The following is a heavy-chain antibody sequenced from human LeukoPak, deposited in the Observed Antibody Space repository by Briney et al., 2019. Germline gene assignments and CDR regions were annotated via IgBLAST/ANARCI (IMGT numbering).Heavy chain of an antibody. V-gene: IGHV5-51*01. J-gene: IGHJ4*02. CDR3: ARRGCNGGSCFGY. CDR1: GYSFSNDW. Sequence: GESLKISCKGSGYSFSNDWIGWVRQMPGKGLEWMGIIYPGDSDTRYSPSFQGQVTISADKSISTAYLQWSSLGASDTAMYYCARRGCNGGSCFGYWGQGTLVTVS. D-gene: IGHD2-15*01. CDR2: IYPGDSDT.